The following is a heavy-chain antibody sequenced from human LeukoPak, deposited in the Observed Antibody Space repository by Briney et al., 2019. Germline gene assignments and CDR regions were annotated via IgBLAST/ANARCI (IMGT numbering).Heavy chain of an antibody. V-gene: IGHV4-59*01. D-gene: IGHD5-24*01. CDR3: ARAGDGYNSYYYMDV. CDR1: DVSIISYY. CDR2: ISYTGNT. Sequence: PSETLSLTCTVSDVSIISYYWSWIRQPPGKGLEWIGHISYTGNTNYNPSLKSQVTISVDRPKNQVSLKLTSVTAADTAVYYCARAGDGYNSYYYMDVWGKGTTVTVSS. J-gene: IGHJ6*03.